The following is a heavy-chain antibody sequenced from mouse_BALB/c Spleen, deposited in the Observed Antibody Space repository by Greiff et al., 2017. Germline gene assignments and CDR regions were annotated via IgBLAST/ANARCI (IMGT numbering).Heavy chain of an antibody. CDR3: ASKGYYYAMDY. CDR1: GFTFSSYA. Sequence: VQVVESGGGLVKPGGSLKLSCAASGFTFSSYAMSWVRQTPEKRLEWVASISSGGSTYYPDSVKGRFTISRDNARNILYLQMSSLRSEDTAMYYCASKGYYYAMDYWGQGTSVTVSS. V-gene: IGHV5-6-5*01. CDR2: ISSGGST. J-gene: IGHJ4*01. D-gene: IGHD3-2*02.